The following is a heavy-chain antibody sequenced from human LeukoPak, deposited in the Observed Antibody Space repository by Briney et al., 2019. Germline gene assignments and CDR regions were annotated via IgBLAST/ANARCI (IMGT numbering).Heavy chain of an antibody. CDR2: INEDGSGK. CDR1: GFVFGHSW. CDR3: ARDDGDV. J-gene: IGHJ6*04. V-gene: IGHV3-7*01. Sequence: GGSLRLSCEASGFVFGHSWMSWVRQAPGKGLEWVASINEDGSGKFSVGSVKDRITISRDNTRNSLDLQINSLTVEDTAIYYCARDDGDVWGTGTTVTVSS.